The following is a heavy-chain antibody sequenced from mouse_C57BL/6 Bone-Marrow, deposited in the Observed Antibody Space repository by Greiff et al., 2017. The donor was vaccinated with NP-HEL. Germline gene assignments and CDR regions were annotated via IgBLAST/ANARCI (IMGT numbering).Heavy chain of an antibody. V-gene: IGHV1-81*01. J-gene: IGHJ3*01. D-gene: IGHD1-1*01. CDR3: AGEYDGSSP. CDR2: IYPRSGNT. Sequence: QVQLQQSGAELARPGASVKLSCKASGYTFTSYGISWVKQRPGQGLEWIGEIYPRSGNTYYNEKFKGKATLTADKSSSTAYMELRSLTSEDSAVYFCAGEYDGSSPWGQGTLVTVSA. CDR1: GYTFTSYG.